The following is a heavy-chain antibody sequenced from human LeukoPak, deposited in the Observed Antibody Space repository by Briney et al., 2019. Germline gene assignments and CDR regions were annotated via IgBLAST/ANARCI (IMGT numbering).Heavy chain of an antibody. V-gene: IGHV3-53*01. CDR1: GFTFSSNY. CDR2: IYSDGST. J-gene: IGHJ4*02. D-gene: IGHD2/OR15-2a*01. Sequence: PGGSLRLSCAASGFTFSSNYMSWVRQAPGKGLEWVSVIYSDGSTYYADSVKGRFTISRDNSKNTLYLQMNSLRAEDTAVYYCARGEGHNTFDYWGQGTLVTVSS. CDR3: ARGEGHNTFDY.